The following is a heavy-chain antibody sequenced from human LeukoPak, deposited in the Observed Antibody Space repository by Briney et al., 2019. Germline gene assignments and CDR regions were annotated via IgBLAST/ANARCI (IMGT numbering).Heavy chain of an antibody. CDR1: GFTFRSYG. CDR3: ASPGEDYYFDY. V-gene: IGHV3-30*02. CDR2: IRDDGSNK. J-gene: IGHJ4*02. Sequence: PGGSLRLSCAASGFTFRSYGMHWFGQAPGKGLEWVAFIRDDGSNKYYADSVKGRFTISRDNSKNTLYLQMNSLRAEDTAVYYCASPGEDYYFDYWGQGTLVTVSS. D-gene: IGHD3-16*01.